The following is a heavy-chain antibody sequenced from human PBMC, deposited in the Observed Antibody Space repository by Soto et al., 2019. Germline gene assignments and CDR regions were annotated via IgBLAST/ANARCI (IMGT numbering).Heavy chain of an antibody. J-gene: IGHJ4*02. Sequence: SETLSLTCTVSGDSISGYYWSWIRQPPGKGLEWIGYIYYSGSTNYNPSLKSRVTRSVDTSKNQFSLKLRSVTAEERAVYHCAAAPARLYSSRWYSFDYWGQATLATASS. CDR2: IYYSGST. CDR3: AAAPARLYSSRWYSFDY. D-gene: IGHD6-13*01. CDR1: GDSISGYY. V-gene: IGHV4-59*12.